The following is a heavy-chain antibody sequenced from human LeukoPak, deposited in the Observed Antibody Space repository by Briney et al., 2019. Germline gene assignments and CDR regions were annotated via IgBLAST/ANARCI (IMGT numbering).Heavy chain of an antibody. V-gene: IGHV3-30-3*01. CDR2: ISYDGSNK. CDR1: GFTFSSYA. Sequence: GRSLRLSCAASGFTFSSYAMHWVRQAPGKGLGWVAVISYDGSNKYYADSVKGRFTISRDNSKNTLYLQMNSLRAEDTAVYYCARGLLSSWYFRVDYYYGMDVWGQGTTVTVSS. J-gene: IGHJ6*02. CDR3: ARGLLSSWYFRVDYYYGMDV. D-gene: IGHD6-13*01.